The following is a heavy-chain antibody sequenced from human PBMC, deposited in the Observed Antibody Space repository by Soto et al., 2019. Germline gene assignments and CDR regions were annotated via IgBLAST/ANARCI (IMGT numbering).Heavy chain of an antibody. V-gene: IGHV1-69*02. CDR1: GGTFSSYT. Sequence: QVQLVQSGAEVKKPGSSVKVSCKASGGTFSSYTISWVRQAPGQGLEWMGRIIPILGIANYAQKFQGRVTITADKSTSTAYMELSSLRSEDTAVYYCARGLGGYRGYDSWGQGTLVTVSS. CDR3: ARGLGGYRGYDS. CDR2: IIPILGIA. D-gene: IGHD5-12*01. J-gene: IGHJ5*02.